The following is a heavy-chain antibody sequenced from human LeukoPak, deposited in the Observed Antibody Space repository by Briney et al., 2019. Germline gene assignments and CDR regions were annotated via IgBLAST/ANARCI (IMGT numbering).Heavy chain of an antibody. CDR2: ISGSGGST. D-gene: IGHD3-3*01. J-gene: IGHJ4*02. CDR1: GFTFSSYA. CDR3: AKPPQLLRFLEWLLRD. V-gene: IGHV3-23*01. Sequence: PGGSPRLSCAASGFTFSSYAMSWVRQAPGKGLEWVSAISGSGGSTYYADSVKGRFTISRGNSKNTLYLQMNSLRAEDTAVYYCAKPPQLLRFLEWLLRDWGQGTLVTVSS.